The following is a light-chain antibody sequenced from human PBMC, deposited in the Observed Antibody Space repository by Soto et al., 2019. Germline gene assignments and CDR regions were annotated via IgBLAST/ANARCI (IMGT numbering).Light chain of an antibody. J-gene: IGKJ5*01. Sequence: DIQMTQSPSSLSASVGDRVTITCQASQAISNYLNWYQQKPGKAPKLLIYDASNLQTGVPSRFSGSGSGTDFTFTINNLQPEDVATYYCQQYDNLPSITCGQGTRLDFK. V-gene: IGKV1-33*01. CDR1: QAISNY. CDR2: DAS. CDR3: QQYDNLPSIT.